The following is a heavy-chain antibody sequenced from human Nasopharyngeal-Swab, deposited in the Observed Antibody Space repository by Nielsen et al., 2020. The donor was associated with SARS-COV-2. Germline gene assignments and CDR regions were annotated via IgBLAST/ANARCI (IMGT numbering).Heavy chain of an antibody. D-gene: IGHD6-19*01. J-gene: IGHJ4*02. CDR1: GFTFSSYG. V-gene: IGHV3-33*01. Sequence: GGSLRLSCAASGFTFSSYGMHWVRQVPGKGLEWVAVIWYDGSNKYYADSVKGRFTISRDNSKNTLYLQMNSLRAEDTAVYYCARDKERAGYSSGWYGLGGQGTLVTVSS. CDR2: IWYDGSNK. CDR3: ARDKERAGYSSGWYGL.